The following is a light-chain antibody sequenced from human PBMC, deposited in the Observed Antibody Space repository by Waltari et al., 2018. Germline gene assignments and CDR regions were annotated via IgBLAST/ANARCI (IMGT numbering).Light chain of an antibody. J-gene: IGKJ1*01. CDR1: QSVRGDF. Sequence: EISLTQSPGALSLSPGERATLSCRASQSVRGDFLAWYLQKPGQAPKFLIYGASHRATGIPDRFSGSGSGTDFTLTISRLEPEDFVMYYCQQYGSSPPTFGQGTRVEIK. CDR3: QQYGSSPPT. V-gene: IGKV3-20*01. CDR2: GAS.